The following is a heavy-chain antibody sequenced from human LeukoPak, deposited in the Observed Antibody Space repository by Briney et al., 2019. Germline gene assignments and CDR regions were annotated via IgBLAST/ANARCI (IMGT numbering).Heavy chain of an antibody. CDR2: ITGGSTTK. CDR1: GFTFSYYE. Sequence: GGSLRLSCAASGFTFSYYEMIWVRQAPGKGLEWVSYITGGSTTKNYADSVKGRFTISRDNPKNTLYLQMNSLRAEDTAVYFCAKRGVVIRVILVGFHREAYYFESWGQGALVTVSS. CDR3: AKRGVVIRVILVGFHREAYYFES. D-gene: IGHD3/OR15-3a*01. V-gene: IGHV3-48*01. J-gene: IGHJ4*02.